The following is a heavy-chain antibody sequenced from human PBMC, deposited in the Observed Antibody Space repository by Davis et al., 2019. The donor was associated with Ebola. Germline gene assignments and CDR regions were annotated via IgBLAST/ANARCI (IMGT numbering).Heavy chain of an antibody. Sequence: SVKVSCKASGGTFSSYGISWVRQAPGQKFQGRVTITADESTSTAYMELSSLRSEDAAVYYCAVGMHLWLLDYWGQGTLVTVSS. CDR1: GGTFSSYG. J-gene: IGHJ4*02. V-gene: IGHV1-69*13. D-gene: IGHD6-19*01. CDR3: AVGMHLWLLDY.